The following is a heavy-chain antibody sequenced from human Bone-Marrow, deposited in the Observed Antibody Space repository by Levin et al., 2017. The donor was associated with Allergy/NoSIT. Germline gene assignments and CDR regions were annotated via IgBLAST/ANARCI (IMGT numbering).Heavy chain of an antibody. V-gene: IGHV3-15*01. CDR2: IKSKTDGGTT. Sequence: GGSLRLSCAASGFTFSNAWMSWVRQAPGKGLEWVGRIKSKTDGGTTDYAAPVKGRFTISRDDSKNTLYRQMNSLKTEDTGVYYWTTDPGSWYVHSDHWGQGTLVTVP. CDR3: TTDPGSWYVHSDH. CDR1: GFTFSNAW. D-gene: IGHD6-13*01. J-gene: IGHJ4*02.